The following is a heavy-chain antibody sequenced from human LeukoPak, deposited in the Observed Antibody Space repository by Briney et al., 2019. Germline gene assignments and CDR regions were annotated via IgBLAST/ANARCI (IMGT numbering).Heavy chain of an antibody. V-gene: IGHV3-23*01. J-gene: IGHJ4*02. D-gene: IGHD2-21*02. Sequence: GGSLRLSCAASGFTFSSYAMNWVRQAPGKGLEWVSTISGSGGSTYYADSVKGRFTISRDNSKNTLFLHMNSLRAEDTAVYYCAKGLRYCGGDCYFDYWGQGTLATVSS. CDR3: AKGLRYCGGDCYFDY. CDR2: ISGSGGST. CDR1: GFTFSSYA.